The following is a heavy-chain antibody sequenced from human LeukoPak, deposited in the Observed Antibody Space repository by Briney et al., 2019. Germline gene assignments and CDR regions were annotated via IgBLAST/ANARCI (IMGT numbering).Heavy chain of an antibody. Sequence: GRSLRLSCAASGFTFDDYAMHWVRQTPGKGLEWVAVISYDGSYKYYADSVKGRFTISRDNSKNTLYLQMNSLRAEDTAVYYCARSLYSSTWYYFDYWGQGTLVTVSS. CDR1: GFTFDDYA. V-gene: IGHV3-30*04. CDR2: ISYDGSYK. J-gene: IGHJ4*02. D-gene: IGHD6-13*01. CDR3: ARSLYSSTWYYFDY.